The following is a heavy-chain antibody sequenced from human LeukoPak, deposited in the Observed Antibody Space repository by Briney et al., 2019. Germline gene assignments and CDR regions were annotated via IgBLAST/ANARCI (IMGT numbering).Heavy chain of an antibody. CDR1: GYTFTSYG. D-gene: IGHD2-15*01. V-gene: IGHV1-18*01. CDR3: ARAFGCSGGSCYADY. Sequence: GASVKASCKASGYTFTSYGISWVRQAPGQGLEWMGWISAYNGNTNYAQKLQGRVTMTTDTSTSTAYMELRSLRSDDTAVYYCARAFGCSGGSCYADYWGQGTLVTVSS. J-gene: IGHJ4*02. CDR2: ISAYNGNT.